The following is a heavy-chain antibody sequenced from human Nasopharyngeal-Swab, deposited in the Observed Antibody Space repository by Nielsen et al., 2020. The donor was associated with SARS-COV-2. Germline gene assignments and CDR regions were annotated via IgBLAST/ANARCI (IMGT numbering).Heavy chain of an antibody. Sequence: SETLSLTCAVYGGSFSGYYWSWIRQPPGKGLEWIGEINHGGSTNYNPSLKSRVTLSVDTSKNQFSLKLSSVTAADTAVHYCARVGYDILTGHYYYFDYWGQGTLVTVSS. CDR1: GGSFSGYY. CDR3: ARVGYDILTGHYYYFDY. J-gene: IGHJ4*02. D-gene: IGHD3-9*01. V-gene: IGHV4-34*01. CDR2: INHGGST.